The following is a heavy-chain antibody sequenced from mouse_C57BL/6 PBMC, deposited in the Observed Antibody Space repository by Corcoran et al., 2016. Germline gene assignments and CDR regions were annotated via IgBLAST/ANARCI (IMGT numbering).Heavy chain of an antibody. Sequence: VQLQQSGAELARPGASVKISCKASGYTFTDYYMNWVKQSHGKSLEWIGDINPNNGGTSYNQKFKGKATLTVDKSSSTAYMELRSLTSEDSAVYYCARQEPSYYAMDYWGQGTSVTVSS. CDR2: INPNNGGT. V-gene: IGHV1-26*01. CDR3: ARQEPSYYAMDY. J-gene: IGHJ4*01. CDR1: GYTFTDYY.